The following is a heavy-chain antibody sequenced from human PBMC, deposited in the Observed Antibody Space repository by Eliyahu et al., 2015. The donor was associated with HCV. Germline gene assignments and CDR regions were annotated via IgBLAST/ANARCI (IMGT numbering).Heavy chain of an antibody. CDR1: GFTFSSYA. Sequence: EVQLLESGGGLVQPGGSLRLSCAASGFTFSSYAMSWVRQAPGKGLEWVSAISGSGGSTYYADSVKGRFTISRDNSKNTLYLQMNSLRAEDTAVYYCARSIVVVVAATPVWFDPWGQGTLVTVSS. CDR3: ARSIVVVVAATPVWFDP. V-gene: IGHV3-23*01. J-gene: IGHJ5*02. D-gene: IGHD2-15*01. CDR2: ISGSGGST.